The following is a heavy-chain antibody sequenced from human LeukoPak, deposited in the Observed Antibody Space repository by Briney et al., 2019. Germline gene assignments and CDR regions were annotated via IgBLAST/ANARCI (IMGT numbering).Heavy chain of an antibody. CDR3: ASHAGIAAAGRVFDY. V-gene: IGHV3-72*01. J-gene: IGHJ4*02. Sequence: GGSLRLSCAASGFTLSDHYMDWVRQAPGKGLEWVGRTRNKANSYTTEYAASVKGRFTISRGDSKNSLYLQMNSLKTEDTAVYYCASHAGIAAAGRVFDYWGQGTLVTVSS. CDR1: GFTLSDHY. D-gene: IGHD6-13*01. CDR2: TRNKANSYTT.